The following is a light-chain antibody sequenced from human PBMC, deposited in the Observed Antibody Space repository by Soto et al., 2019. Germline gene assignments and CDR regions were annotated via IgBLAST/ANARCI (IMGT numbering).Light chain of an antibody. V-gene: IGKV1-5*01. CDR1: QSISSW. J-gene: IGKJ1*01. CDR3: QQYNNYPWT. Sequence: DIQMTQSPSALSASVGDRVTITCWASQSISSWLAWYQQKPGKAPKLLIYDAFSLKSGVPSRFSGSGSGTEFTLTISSLQPDDFATYYCQQYNNYPWTFGQGTKVDIK. CDR2: DAF.